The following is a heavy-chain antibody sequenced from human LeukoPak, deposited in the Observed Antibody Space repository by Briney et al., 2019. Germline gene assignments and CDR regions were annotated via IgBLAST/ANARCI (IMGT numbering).Heavy chain of an antibody. J-gene: IGHJ3*02. CDR1: VYTCTSYY. CDR3: AKDRSRDGYNQDAFDI. Sequence: GSSVKVSFKSSVYTCTSYYMHWVRQSPGQGLEWMGIINPSGGSTSYAQRFQGRVTMTMDTFTSTVYMELMSLRSEHTAVYSCAKDRSRDGYNQDAFDIWGQGTLVTVSS. D-gene: IGHD5-24*01. V-gene: IGHV1-46*01. CDR2: INPSGGST.